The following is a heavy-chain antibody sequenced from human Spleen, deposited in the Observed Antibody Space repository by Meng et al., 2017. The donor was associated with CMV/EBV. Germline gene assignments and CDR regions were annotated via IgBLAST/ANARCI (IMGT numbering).Heavy chain of an antibody. CDR3: VRDWGPFDY. V-gene: IGHV3-21*01. CDR1: GFTFSSYS. CDR2: ISSTSRDI. D-gene: IGHD3-16*01. Sequence: GESLKISCAASGFTFSSYSMNWVRQAPGKGLEWVSSISSTSRDIYYADSVRGRFTISRDNARNSLSLQMNSLGAEDTAVYYCVRDWGPFDYWGQGALVTVSS. J-gene: IGHJ4*02.